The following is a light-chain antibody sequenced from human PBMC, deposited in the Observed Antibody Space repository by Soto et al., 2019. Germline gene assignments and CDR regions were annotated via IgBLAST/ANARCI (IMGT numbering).Light chain of an antibody. CDR1: QSVSSY. J-gene: IGKJ2*01. CDR3: QQYSTSPRT. V-gene: IGKV3-11*01. Sequence: ETVLTQSPATLSLSPGDRVTLSCRASQSVSSYLSWYQQKPGQAPRLLIYEASKRATGIPARFSGSGFGTDFTPTIRSLETEDFAVYYCQQYSTSPRTFGQGTKLEIK. CDR2: EAS.